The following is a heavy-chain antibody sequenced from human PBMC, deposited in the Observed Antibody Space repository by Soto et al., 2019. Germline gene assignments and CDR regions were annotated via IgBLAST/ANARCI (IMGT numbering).Heavy chain of an antibody. D-gene: IGHD5-12*01. J-gene: IGHJ6*02. CDR2: MNPNSGNT. CDR3: ARDMGGSNYYYYYGMDV. Sequence: ASVKVSCKASGYTFTSYDMNWVRQATGQGFECLGKMNPNSGNTGYVKKFQGRVTMTRDTSTSTVYMELSSLRSEDTAVYYCARDMGGSNYYYYYGMDVWGQGTTVTVSS. V-gene: IGHV1-8*01. CDR1: GYTFTSYD.